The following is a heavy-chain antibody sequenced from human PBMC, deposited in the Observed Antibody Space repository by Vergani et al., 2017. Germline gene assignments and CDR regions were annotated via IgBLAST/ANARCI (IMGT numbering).Heavy chain of an antibody. Sequence: QVQPQQWGAGLLKPSETLSLTCAVYGGSFSGYYWSWIRQPPGKGLEWIGEINHSGSTNYNPSLKSRVTISVDTSKNQFSLKLSSVTAADTAVYYCAREGRAAAGMVGAFDIWGQGTMVTVSS. D-gene: IGHD6-13*01. V-gene: IGHV4-34*01. CDR2: INHSGST. CDR3: AREGRAAAGMVGAFDI. CDR1: GGSFSGYY. J-gene: IGHJ3*02.